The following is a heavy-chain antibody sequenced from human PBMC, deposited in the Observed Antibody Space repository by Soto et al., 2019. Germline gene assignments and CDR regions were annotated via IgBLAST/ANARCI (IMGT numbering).Heavy chain of an antibody. CDR1: GFTFENYG. Sequence: GGSLRLSCAASGFTFENYGMHWVRQAPGKGLEWVAVISYHGNKKYFADSVKGRFTISRDNSKNTLYLQMNSLRAEDTAVYYCPKHWDNFWCGDNDYYCYGMDLWGQGTTVTVSS. CDR3: PKHWDNFWCGDNDYYCYGMDL. J-gene: IGHJ6*02. CDR2: ISYHGNKK. D-gene: IGHD3-3*01. V-gene: IGHV3-30*18.